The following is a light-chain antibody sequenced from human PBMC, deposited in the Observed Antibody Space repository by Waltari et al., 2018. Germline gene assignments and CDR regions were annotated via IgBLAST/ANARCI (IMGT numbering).Light chain of an antibody. CDR1: SSDVGGYNF. CDR2: EVN. V-gene: IGLV2-8*01. Sequence: QSALTQLPSASGSLGQSVTISCTGTSSDVGGYNFVSWYQQHPGKAPKLIISEVNKRPAGLPDRFSGSKSGNTASLTVSGLQAEDEADYYCNSYAGSSWVFGGGTKLTVL. J-gene: IGLJ3*02. CDR3: NSYAGSSWV.